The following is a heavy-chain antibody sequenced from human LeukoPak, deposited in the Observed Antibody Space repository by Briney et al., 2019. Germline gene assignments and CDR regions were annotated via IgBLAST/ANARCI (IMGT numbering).Heavy chain of an antibody. CDR2: ISSSSSYI. D-gene: IGHD3-10*01. Sequence: GGSLRLSCAASGFTFSSYSMNWVRQAPGKGLEWVSSISSSSSYIYYADSVKGRFTISRDNAKNSLYLQVNSLRAEDTAVYYCARITMVRGVDAGDYWGQGTLVTVSS. J-gene: IGHJ4*02. CDR3: ARITMVRGVDAGDY. CDR1: GFTFSSYS. V-gene: IGHV3-21*01.